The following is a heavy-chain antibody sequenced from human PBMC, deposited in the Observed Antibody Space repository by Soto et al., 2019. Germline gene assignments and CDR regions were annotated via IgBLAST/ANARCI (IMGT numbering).Heavy chain of an antibody. CDR1: GFTFSSYA. CDR2: ISGSGGST. Sequence: GGSLRLSCAASGFTFSSYAMSWVRQAPGKGLEWVSAISGSGGSTYYADSVKGRFTISRDNSKNTLYLQMNSLRAEDTAVYYCAKDHGYYYDSSGYIDYWGQGTLVTVSS. J-gene: IGHJ4*02. V-gene: IGHV3-23*01. D-gene: IGHD3-22*01. CDR3: AKDHGYYYDSSGYIDY.